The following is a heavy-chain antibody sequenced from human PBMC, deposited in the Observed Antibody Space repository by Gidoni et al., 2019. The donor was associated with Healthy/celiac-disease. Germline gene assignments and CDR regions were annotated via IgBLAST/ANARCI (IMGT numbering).Heavy chain of an antibody. J-gene: IGHJ3*02. D-gene: IGHD2-15*01. CDR3: ARHKPRQVDDGAFDI. CDR2: IYPGDSDT. Sequence: EVQLVQSGAEVKKPGESLKISCKGSGYSFTSYWIGWVRQMPGKGLEWMVIIYPGDSDTRYSPSFQGQVTISADKSISTAYLQWSSLKASDTAMYYCARHKPRQVDDGAFDIWGQGTMVTVSS. V-gene: IGHV5-51*01. CDR1: GYSFTSYW.